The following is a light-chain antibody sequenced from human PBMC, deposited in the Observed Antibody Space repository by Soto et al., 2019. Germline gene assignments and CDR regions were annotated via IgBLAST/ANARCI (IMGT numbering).Light chain of an antibody. CDR1: QSISSW. J-gene: IGKJ1*01. CDR3: QQYNSYST. Sequence: DIQLTQSASSMSESVGDRVTITCRASQSISSWLAWYQQKPGKAPKLLIYKASSLESGVPSRFSGSGSGTEFTLTISSLQPDDFATYYCQQYNSYSTFGQGTKVDIK. V-gene: IGKV1-5*03. CDR2: KAS.